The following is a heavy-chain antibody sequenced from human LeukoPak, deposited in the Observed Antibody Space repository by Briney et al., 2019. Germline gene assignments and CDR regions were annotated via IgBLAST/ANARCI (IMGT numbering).Heavy chain of an antibody. CDR2: INQDGSEK. Sequence: TGGSLRLSCAASGFTFSTYWMSWVRQAPGRGLEGVANINQDGSEKSYVDSVKGRFTISRDNAKKSLYLQMNSLRAEDTAVYYCARDRVNYFDYWGQGTLVTVSS. CDR1: GFTFSTYW. V-gene: IGHV3-7*01. CDR3: ARDRVNYFDY. D-gene: IGHD3-10*01. J-gene: IGHJ4*02.